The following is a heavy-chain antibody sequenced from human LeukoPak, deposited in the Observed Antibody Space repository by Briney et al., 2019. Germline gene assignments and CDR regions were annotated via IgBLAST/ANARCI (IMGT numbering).Heavy chain of an antibody. CDR2: IYYSGST. CDR1: GRSISSYY. D-gene: IGHD3-22*01. V-gene: IGHV4-59*01. J-gene: IGHJ4*02. Sequence: SETLSLTCTVSGRSISSYYRSWFRQPPGKGLEWIGYIYYSGSTNYNPSLKSRVTISVDTSKNQFSLKLSSVTAADTAVYYCARGGYYYDSSGTIDYWGQGTLVTVSS. CDR3: ARGGYYYDSSGTIDY.